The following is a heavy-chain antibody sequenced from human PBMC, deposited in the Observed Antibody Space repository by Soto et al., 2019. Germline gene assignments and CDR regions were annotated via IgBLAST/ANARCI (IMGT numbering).Heavy chain of an antibody. J-gene: IGHJ4*02. CDR2: IYSGGST. D-gene: IGHD3-22*01. V-gene: IGHV3-66*01. CDR3: ARGYDSSGFYYDY. Sequence: EVQLVESGGGLVQPGGSLRLSCAASGFTVSNNYMTWVRQAPGKGLEWVSVIYSGGSTYYADSMKGRFTLSRDNSKNTLYLQMNSLRAEDTAVYYCARGYDSSGFYYDYWGQGTLVTVSS. CDR1: GFTVSNNY.